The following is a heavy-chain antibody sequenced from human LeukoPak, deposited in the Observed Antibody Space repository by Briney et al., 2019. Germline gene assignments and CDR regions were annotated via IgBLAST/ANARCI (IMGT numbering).Heavy chain of an antibody. CDR3: ASLYGGNGDY. CDR2: IIPILGIA. CDR1: GGTFSSYA. V-gene: IGHV1-69*10. D-gene: IGHD4-17*01. J-gene: IGHJ4*02. Sequence: GASVKVSCKASGGTFSSYAISWVRQAPGQGLEWMGWIIPILGIANYAQKFQGRVTITADKSTSTAYMELSSLRSEDTAVYYCASLYGGNGDYWGQGTLVTVSS.